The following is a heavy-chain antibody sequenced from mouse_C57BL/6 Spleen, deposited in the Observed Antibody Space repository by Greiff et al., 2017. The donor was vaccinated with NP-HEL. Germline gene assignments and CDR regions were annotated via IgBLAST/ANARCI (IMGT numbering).Heavy chain of an antibody. CDR2: ISDGGSYT. Sequence: EVKLMESGGGLVKPGGSLKLSCAASGFTFSSYAMSWVRQTPEKRLEWVATISDGGSYTYYPDNVKGRFTISRDNAKNNLYLQMSHLKSEDTAMYYCARLWSWYFDVWGTGTTVTVSS. V-gene: IGHV5-4*03. CDR1: GFTFSSYA. CDR3: ARLWSWYFDV. J-gene: IGHJ1*03. D-gene: IGHD1-1*02.